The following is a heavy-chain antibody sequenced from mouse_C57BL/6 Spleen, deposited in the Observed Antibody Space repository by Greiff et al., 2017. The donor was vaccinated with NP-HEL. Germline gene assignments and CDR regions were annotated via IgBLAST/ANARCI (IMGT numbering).Heavy chain of an antibody. J-gene: IGHJ3*01. CDR2: IDPSDSYT. Sequence: VQLQQSGAELVKPGASVKLSCKASGYTFTSYWMQWVKQRPGQGLEWIGEIDPSDSYTNYNQKFKGKATLTVDTSSSTAYMQLISLTSEDSAVYYWAREKYEYDEGAYWGQGTLVTVSA. CDR3: AREKYEYDEGAY. CDR1: GYTFTSYW. D-gene: IGHD2-4*01. V-gene: IGHV1-50*01.